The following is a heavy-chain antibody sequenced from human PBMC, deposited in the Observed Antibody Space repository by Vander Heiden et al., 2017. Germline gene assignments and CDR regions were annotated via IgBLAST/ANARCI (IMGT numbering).Heavy chain of an antibody. Sequence: EVQLLESGGGLVQPGGSLRLSCAASGFSCSSYAINWVRQAPGKGLEWVSAISGSGGSRYYADSVKGRFTISRDNSKNTLYLQMNSLRAEDTAVYYCAKGGPYYDFGLFDYWGQGTLVTVSS. D-gene: IGHD3-22*01. J-gene: IGHJ4*02. CDR2: ISGSGGSR. V-gene: IGHV3-23*01. CDR3: AKGGPYYDFGLFDY. CDR1: GFSCSSYA.